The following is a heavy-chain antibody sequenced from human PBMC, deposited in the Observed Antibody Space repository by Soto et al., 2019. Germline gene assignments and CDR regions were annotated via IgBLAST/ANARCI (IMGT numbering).Heavy chain of an antibody. CDR2: INHSGST. Sequence: QVQLQQWGAGLLKPSETLCLTCAVYGGSFSGYYWSWIRQPPGKGLEWIGEINHSGSTNYNPSLKSRVTISVDTSKNQFSLKLNSVAAADTAVYYCARSPGASGYDSFDPWGQGTLVTVSS. J-gene: IGHJ5*02. V-gene: IGHV4-34*01. CDR1: GGSFSGYY. CDR3: ARSPGASGYDSFDP. D-gene: IGHD5-12*01.